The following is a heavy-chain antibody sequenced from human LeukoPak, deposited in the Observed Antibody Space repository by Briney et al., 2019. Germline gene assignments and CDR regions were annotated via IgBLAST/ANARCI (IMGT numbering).Heavy chain of an antibody. CDR3: AKDSRARQFGEFLSRAPQYNWFDP. V-gene: IGHV3-23*01. CDR1: GFTFSTFA. Sequence: GGSLRLSCAASGFTFSTFAMIWVRQPPGKGLEWVSSIFPSGGEIHYAGSVKGRFTIFRDNSKSTLTLQMNSLRAEDTAVYYCAKDSRARQFGEFLSRAPQYNWFDPWGQGTLVTVSS. D-gene: IGHD3-10*01. J-gene: IGHJ5*02. CDR2: IFPSGGEI.